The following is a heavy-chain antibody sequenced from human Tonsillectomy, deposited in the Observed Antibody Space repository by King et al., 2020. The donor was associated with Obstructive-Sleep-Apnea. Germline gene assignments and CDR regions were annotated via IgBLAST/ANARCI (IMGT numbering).Heavy chain of an antibody. CDR2: ISAYNGNT. V-gene: IGHV1-18*01. J-gene: IGHJ4*02. D-gene: IGHD3-22*01. CDR3: ARDRNYYDSSGYYGDEIGFDY. CDR1: GYTFTSYG. Sequence: VQLVESGAEVKKPGASVKVSCKASGYTFTSYGISWVRQAPGQGLEWMGWISAYNGNTNYAQKLKGRVTMTTDTSTSTAYMELRSRRSDDTAVYYCARDRNYYDSSGYYGDEIGFDYWGQGTLVTVSS.